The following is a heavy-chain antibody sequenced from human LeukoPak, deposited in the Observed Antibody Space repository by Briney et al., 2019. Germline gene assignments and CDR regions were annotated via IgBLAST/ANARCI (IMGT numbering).Heavy chain of an antibody. Sequence: SETLSLTCTVSGGSISSYYWSWIRQPPGKGLEWIRYIYYSGSTNYNPSLKSRVTISVDTSKNQFSLKLSSVTAADTAVYYCARGTRRYCTNGVCPYYYYYGMDVWGQGTTVTVSS. J-gene: IGHJ6*02. CDR1: GGSISSYY. V-gene: IGHV4-59*01. D-gene: IGHD2-8*01. CDR3: ARGTRRYCTNGVCPYYYYYGMDV. CDR2: IYYSGST.